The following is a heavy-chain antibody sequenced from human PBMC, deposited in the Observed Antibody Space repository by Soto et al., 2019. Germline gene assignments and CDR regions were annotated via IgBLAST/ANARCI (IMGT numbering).Heavy chain of an antibody. J-gene: IGHJ4*02. CDR2: IYHSGST. Sequence: ASETLSLTCAVSGYSISSGYYWGWIRQPPGKGLEWIGSIYHSGSTYYNPSLKSRVTISVDTSKNQFSLKLSSVTAADTAVYYCARDQTGTIDYWGQGTLVTVSS. V-gene: IGHV4-38-2*02. CDR3: ARDQTGTIDY. CDR1: GYSISSGYY. D-gene: IGHD1-1*01.